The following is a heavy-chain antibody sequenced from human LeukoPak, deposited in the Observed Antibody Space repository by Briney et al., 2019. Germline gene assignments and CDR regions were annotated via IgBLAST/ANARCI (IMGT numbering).Heavy chain of an antibody. J-gene: IGHJ6*02. V-gene: IGHV4-59*01. CDR2: IYDSGST. Sequence: SETLSLTCTVSGGSMSSYSWSWIRQSPEKGLEWIGYIYDSGSTTYNPSLKSRVTILVDTSQKQFSQKLGSVTAADTAMYYCVRGRSVTGVFRWGPKRNSHYSMDVWGQGTTVTVSS. CDR1: GGSMSSYS. D-gene: IGHD3-9*01. CDR3: VRGRSVTGVFRWGPKRNSHYSMDV.